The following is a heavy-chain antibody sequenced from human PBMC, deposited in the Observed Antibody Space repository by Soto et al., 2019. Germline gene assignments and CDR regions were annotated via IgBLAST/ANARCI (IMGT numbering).Heavy chain of an antibody. CDR2: INHSGST. J-gene: IGHJ3*02. Sequence: AVYGGSFSGYYWSWIRQPPGKGLEWIGEINHSGSTNYNPSLKSRVTISVDTPKNQFSLKLSSVTAADTAVYYCAKDKPGGSNSNDAFDIWGQGTMVTVSS. D-gene: IGHD2-15*01. CDR1: GGSFSGYY. V-gene: IGHV4-34*01. CDR3: AKDKPGGSNSNDAFDI.